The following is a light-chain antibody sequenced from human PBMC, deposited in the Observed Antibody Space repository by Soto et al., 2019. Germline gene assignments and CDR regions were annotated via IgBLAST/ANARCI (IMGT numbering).Light chain of an antibody. CDR1: QSISTY. Sequence: DIPMTQSPSSLSVSVGERVTITCRASQSISTYLNWYQQKVGKAPKLLIYAASSLQRGVPSRFSGSGSGTDFTLTISSLQPEDFATYYCQQSYSTPRTFGQGTKLEIK. V-gene: IGKV1-39*01. J-gene: IGKJ2*02. CDR2: AAS. CDR3: QQSYSTPRT.